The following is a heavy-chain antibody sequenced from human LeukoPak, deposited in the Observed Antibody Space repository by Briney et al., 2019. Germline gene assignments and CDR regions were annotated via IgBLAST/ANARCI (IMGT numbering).Heavy chain of an antibody. Sequence: ASVKVSCKASGYTFTGYCMHWVRQAPGQGLEWMGWINPNSGGTNYAQKFQGRVTMTRDTSISTAYMELSRLRSDDTAVYYCAREVRYSQVSYGMDVWGQGTTVTVSS. CDR1: GYTFTGYC. CDR2: INPNSGGT. CDR3: AREVRYSQVSYGMDV. V-gene: IGHV1-2*02. J-gene: IGHJ6*02. D-gene: IGHD3-9*01.